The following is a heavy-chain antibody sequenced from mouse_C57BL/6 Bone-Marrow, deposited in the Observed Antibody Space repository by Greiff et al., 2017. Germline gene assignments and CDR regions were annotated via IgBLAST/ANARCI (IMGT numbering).Heavy chain of an antibody. V-gene: IGHV14-4*01. Sequence: VQLQQSGAELVRPGASVKLSCTASGFNIKDDYIHWVKQRPDQGLEWIGWIDPEIGDNEYAPKFQGKAPLTSDTSSNTAYLQLSSLTSEDTAVYYCASFAGNYFDFWGQGTPLTVAS. CDR2: IDPEIGDN. D-gene: IGHD1-1*02. J-gene: IGHJ2*01. CDR3: ASFAGNYFDF. CDR1: GFNIKDDY.